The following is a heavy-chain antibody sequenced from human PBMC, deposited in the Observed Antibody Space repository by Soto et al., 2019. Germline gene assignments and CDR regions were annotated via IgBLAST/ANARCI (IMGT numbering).Heavy chain of an antibody. J-gene: IGHJ4*02. CDR2: IYYSGST. Sequence: NPSETLSLTCTVSGGSISSSSYYWGWIRQPPGKGLEWIGSIYYSGSTYYNPSLKSRVTISVDTSKNQFSLKLSSVTAADTAVYYCRCYSYYFDYWGQGTLVTVSS. D-gene: IGHD2-15*01. CDR3: RCYSYYFDY. V-gene: IGHV4-39*01. CDR1: GGSISSSSYY.